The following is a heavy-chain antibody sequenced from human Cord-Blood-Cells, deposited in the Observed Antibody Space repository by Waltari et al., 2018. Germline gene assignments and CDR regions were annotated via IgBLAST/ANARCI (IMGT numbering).Heavy chain of an antibody. V-gene: IGHV1-69*02. CDR3: ASSSMVQGVINWFDP. CDR2: IIPSLGIA. Sequence: QVQLVQSGAEVKKPGSSVKVSCKASGGTFSSYTISWVRQAPGQGLEWMGRIIPSLGIANYAQKFQGRVTITADKSTSTAYMGLSSLRSEDTAVYYCASSSMVQGVINWFDPWGQGTLVTVSS. J-gene: IGHJ5*02. D-gene: IGHD3-10*01. CDR1: GGTFSSYT.